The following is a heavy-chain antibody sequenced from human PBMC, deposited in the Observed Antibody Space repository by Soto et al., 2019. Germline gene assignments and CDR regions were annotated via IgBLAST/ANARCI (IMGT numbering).Heavy chain of an antibody. CDR2: IIPILGIA. Sequence: QVQLVQSGAEVKKPGSSVKVSCKASGGTFSSYTISWVRQAPGQGLEWMGRIIPILGIANYAQKFQGRVTITADKSTSTAYMELSSLRSEDTAVYYCARANYGDYAWGYVDLWGRGTLVTVSS. J-gene: IGHJ2*01. D-gene: IGHD4-17*01. CDR3: ARANYGDYAWGYVDL. CDR1: GGTFSSYT. V-gene: IGHV1-69*02.